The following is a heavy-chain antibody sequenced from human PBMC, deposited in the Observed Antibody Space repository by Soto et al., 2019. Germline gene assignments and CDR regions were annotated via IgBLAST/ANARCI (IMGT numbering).Heavy chain of an antibody. V-gene: IGHV4-30-2*01. J-gene: IGHJ3*01. CDR3: ARDRRDSVADRRSFDV. Sequence: SETLSLTCAVSGGSISSGGYSWSWIRQPPGKGLEWIGYIYHSGSTYYNPSLKSRVTISVDRSKNQFSLKLSSVTAADTAIYYCARDRRDSVADRRSFDVWGQGTMVTVSS. D-gene: IGHD1-26*01. CDR1: GGSISSGGYS. CDR2: IYHSGST.